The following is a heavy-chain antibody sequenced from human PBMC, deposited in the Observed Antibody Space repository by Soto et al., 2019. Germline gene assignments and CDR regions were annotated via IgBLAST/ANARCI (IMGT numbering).Heavy chain of an antibody. CDR3: AKVSSSGWYYFDY. D-gene: IGHD6-19*01. J-gene: IGHJ4*02. Sequence: PGGSLRLSCAASGFTFSSYAMSWVRQAPGKGLEWVSAISGSGGSTYYADSVKGRFTISRDNSKNTLYLQMNGLRAEDTAVYYCAKVSSSGWYYFDYWGQGTLVTVSS. V-gene: IGHV3-23*01. CDR1: GFTFSSYA. CDR2: ISGSGGST.